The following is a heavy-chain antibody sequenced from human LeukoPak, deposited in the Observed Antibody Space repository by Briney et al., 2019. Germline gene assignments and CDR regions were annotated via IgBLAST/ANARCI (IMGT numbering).Heavy chain of an antibody. CDR2: MSSNSGNT. V-gene: IGHV1-8*03. Sequence: ASVKVSCKASGYTFTIYDINWVRQATGQGLEWMGWMSSNSGNTGYAQKFQGRVTITRNTSITTAYMELNTLRSEDTAVYYCARGLSIFGVVIYYFDYWGQGTLVTVSS. J-gene: IGHJ4*02. CDR3: ARGLSIFGVVIYYFDY. D-gene: IGHD3-3*01. CDR1: GYTFTIYD.